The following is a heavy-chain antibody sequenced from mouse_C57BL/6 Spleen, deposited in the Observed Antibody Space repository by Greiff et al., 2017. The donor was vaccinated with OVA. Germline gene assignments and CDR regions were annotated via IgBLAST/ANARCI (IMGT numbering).Heavy chain of an antibody. CDR3: ARLSYDGYYRYFDV. V-gene: IGHV1-26*01. CDR2: INPNNGGT. Sequence: VQLQQSGPELVKPGASVKISCKASGYTFTDYYMNWVKQSHGKSLEWIGDINPNNGGTSYNQKFKGKATLTVDKSSSTAYMELRSLTSEDSAGYYCARLSYDGYYRYFDVWGTGTTVTVSS. CDR1: GYTFTDYY. J-gene: IGHJ1*03. D-gene: IGHD2-3*01.